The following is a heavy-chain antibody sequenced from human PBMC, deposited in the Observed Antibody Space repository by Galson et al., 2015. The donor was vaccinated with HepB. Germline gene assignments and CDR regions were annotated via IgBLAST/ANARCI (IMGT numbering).Heavy chain of an antibody. Sequence: SLRLSCAASGFTFSSYAMHWVRQAPGKGLEWVAVISYDGSNKYYADSVKGRFTISRDNSKNTLYLQMNSLRAEDTAVYYCAYGDYGLVYWGQGALVTVSS. V-gene: IGHV3-30*04. CDR2: ISYDGSNK. CDR1: GFTFSSYA. J-gene: IGHJ4*02. CDR3: AYGDYGLVY. D-gene: IGHD4-17*01.